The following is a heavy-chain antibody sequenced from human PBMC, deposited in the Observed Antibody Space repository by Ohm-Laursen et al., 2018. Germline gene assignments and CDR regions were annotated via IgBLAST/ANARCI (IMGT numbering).Heavy chain of an antibody. Sequence: SLRLSCAASRFTFSDYYMSWIRQAPGKGLEWVSYISSSGSTIYYADSVKGRFTISRDNSKNTLYLQMNSLRAEDTAVYYCARDVVVVAATYLSYWGQGTLVTVSS. D-gene: IGHD2-15*01. CDR2: ISSSGSTI. J-gene: IGHJ4*02. CDR1: RFTFSDYY. CDR3: ARDVVVVAATYLSY. V-gene: IGHV3-11*01.